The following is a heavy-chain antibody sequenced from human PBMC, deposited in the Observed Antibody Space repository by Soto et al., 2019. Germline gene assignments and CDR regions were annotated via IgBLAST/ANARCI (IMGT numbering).Heavy chain of an antibody. D-gene: IGHD6-13*01. CDR1: GYTFTSYD. CDR2: MNPNSGNT. CDR3: ARAFSSSSWYYYYYGMDV. Sequence: ASVKVSCKASGYTFTSYDINWVRQATGRGLEWMGWMNPNSGNTGYAQKFQGRVTMTRNTSISTAYMELNSLRAEDTAVYYCARAFSSSSWYYYYYGMDVWGQGTTVTVSS. J-gene: IGHJ6*02. V-gene: IGHV1-8*01.